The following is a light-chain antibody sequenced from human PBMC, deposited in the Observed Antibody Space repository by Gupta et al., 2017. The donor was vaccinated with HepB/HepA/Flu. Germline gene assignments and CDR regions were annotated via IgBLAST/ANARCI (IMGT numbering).Light chain of an antibody. J-gene: IGLJ2*01. CDR3: SSYKSRSTRVV. CDR1: SSDVGGYNY. V-gene: IGLV2-14*01. Sequence: QSALTQPASVSGSPGQSITISCTGTSSDVGGYNYVSWYQQHPGKAPKLMMYDVSNRPSGVSNRFSGSKSGNTASLTISGLQAEEEAEYYCSSYKSRSTRVVFGGGTKLTVL. CDR2: DVS.